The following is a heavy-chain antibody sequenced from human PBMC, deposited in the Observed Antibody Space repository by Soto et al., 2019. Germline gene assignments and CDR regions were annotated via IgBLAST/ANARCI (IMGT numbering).Heavy chain of an antibody. CDR3: ARDGLYPDHYGCIDY. V-gene: IGHV3-21*01. D-gene: IGHD4-17*01. CDR2: ISSSSSYI. Sequence: GGSLRLSCAASGFTFSSYSMNWVRQAPGKGLEWVSSISSSSSYIYYADSVKGRFTISRDNAKNSLYLQMNSLRAEDTAVYYCARDGLYPDHYGCIDYWGQGTLVTVSS. J-gene: IGHJ4*02. CDR1: GFTFSSYS.